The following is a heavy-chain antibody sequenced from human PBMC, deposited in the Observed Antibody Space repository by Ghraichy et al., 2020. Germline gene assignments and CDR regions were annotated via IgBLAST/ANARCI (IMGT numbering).Heavy chain of an antibody. V-gene: IGHV2-70*04. CDR2: IDWDDDK. CDR1: GFSLSDSGMR. Sequence: SGPTLVKPTQTLTLTCSFSGFSLSDSGMRVTWIRQPPGKALEWLARIDWDDDKYYNASMQTRLSISKDTSRNQVVLTMTDMDPKDTATYYGARVARYSSSWFDYWGQGLLVTVSS. J-gene: IGHJ5*01. CDR3: ARVARYSSSWFDY. D-gene: IGHD2-15*01.